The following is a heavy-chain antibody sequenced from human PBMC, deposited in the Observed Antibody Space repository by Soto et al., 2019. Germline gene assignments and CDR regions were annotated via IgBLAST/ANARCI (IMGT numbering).Heavy chain of an antibody. D-gene: IGHD2-21*01. CDR3: ARDVEGSIDY. J-gene: IGHJ4*02. CDR1: NGSVSFYY. V-gene: IGHV4-4*07. Sequence: PSETLSLTCTVSNGSVSFYYWSWIRQPAGKGLEWIGRIYTGGSTNYNPSLKSRVTMSMDTSKNQFSLKLSSVTAADTAVYYCARDVEGSIDYWGQGTLVTVSS. CDR2: IYTGGST.